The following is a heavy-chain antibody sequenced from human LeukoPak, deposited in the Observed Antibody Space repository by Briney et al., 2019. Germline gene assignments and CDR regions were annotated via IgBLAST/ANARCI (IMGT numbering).Heavy chain of an antibody. CDR2: IYYSGST. V-gene: IGHV4-39*07. J-gene: IGHJ4*02. Sequence: GSIYYSGSTYYNPSLKSRVTISVDTSKNQFSLKLSSVTAADTAVYYCARVGGSYGDFLFDYWGQGTLVTVSS. CDR3: ARVGGSYGDFLFDY. D-gene: IGHD4-17*01.